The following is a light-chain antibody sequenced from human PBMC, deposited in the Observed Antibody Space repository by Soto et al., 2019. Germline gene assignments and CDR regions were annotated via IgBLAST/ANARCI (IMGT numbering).Light chain of an antibody. CDR1: QSLTSSF. Sequence: EILLTQSPGTLSLSPGDRATLSCRASQSLTSSFLAWYQQKPGQTPRLLIYGASIRATDIPDRFSGSGSGTDFTLTISRLEPEDFAGYFCQQYGRLPLSFGGGTKVDIK. V-gene: IGKV3-20*01. CDR3: QQYGRLPLS. J-gene: IGKJ4*01. CDR2: GAS.